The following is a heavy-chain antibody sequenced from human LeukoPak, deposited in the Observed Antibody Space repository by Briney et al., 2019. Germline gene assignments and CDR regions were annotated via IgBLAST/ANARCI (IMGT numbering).Heavy chain of an antibody. Sequence: SETLSLTCTVSGGSISNYYWSWIRQPPGKGLEWIGYIYYSGSTNYNPSLKSRVTISVDTSKNQFSLKLSSVTAADTAVYYCARGLRWTPPDIWGQGTMVTVSS. D-gene: IGHD4-23*01. V-gene: IGHV4-59*01. J-gene: IGHJ3*02. CDR1: GGSISNYY. CDR2: IYYSGST. CDR3: ARGLRWTPPDI.